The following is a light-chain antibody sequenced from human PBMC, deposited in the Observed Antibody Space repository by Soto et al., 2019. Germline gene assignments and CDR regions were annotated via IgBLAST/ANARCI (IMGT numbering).Light chain of an antibody. V-gene: IGKV4-1*01. J-gene: IGKJ1*01. CDR1: QSVLHSSDNKNY. CDR2: WAS. Sequence: DIVMIQSPDSLAVSLGERATINCKSSQSVLHSSDNKNYLAWYQQKPGQPPKLLIYWASTRQSGVPDRFSGSGSGTDFTLTIRSLQAEDVAVYYCQQYDSSPLWTFGQGTKVEIK. CDR3: QQYDSSPLWT.